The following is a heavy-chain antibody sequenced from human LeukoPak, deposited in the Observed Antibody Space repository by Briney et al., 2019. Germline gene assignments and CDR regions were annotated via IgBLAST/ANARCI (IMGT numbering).Heavy chain of an antibody. CDR1: GGSFSGYY. Sequence: SETLSLTCAVYGGSFSGYYWSWIRQPPGKGLEWIGEINHSGSTNYNPSLKSRVTISVDTSKNQFSLKLSSVTAADTAVYYCAREPPRAVELGYWYFDLWGRGTLVTVSS. V-gene: IGHV4-34*01. J-gene: IGHJ2*01. CDR3: AREPPRAVELGYWYFDL. CDR2: INHSGST. D-gene: IGHD5-24*01.